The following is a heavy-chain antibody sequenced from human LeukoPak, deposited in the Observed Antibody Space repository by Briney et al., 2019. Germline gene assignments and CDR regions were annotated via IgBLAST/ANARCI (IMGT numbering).Heavy chain of an antibody. V-gene: IGHV1-18*01. J-gene: IGHJ4*02. CDR1: GYTFTSYG. Sequence: ASVKVSCKASGYTFTSYGISWVRQAPGQGLEWMGWFSAYNGNTNYAQKLQGRVTMTTDTSTSTAYMELRSLRSDDTAVYYCARVRNQFLTGYSPQLFDYWGQGTLVTVSS. CDR2: FSAYNGNT. D-gene: IGHD3-9*01. CDR3: ARVRNQFLTGYSPQLFDY.